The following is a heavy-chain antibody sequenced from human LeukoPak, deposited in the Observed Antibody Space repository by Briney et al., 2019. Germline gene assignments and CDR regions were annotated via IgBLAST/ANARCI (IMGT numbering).Heavy chain of an antibody. V-gene: IGHV3-30*05. D-gene: IGHD6-13*01. CDR3: ARDSSNWSATGAAFDI. J-gene: IGHJ3*02. CDR2: ISYDGVNN. Sequence: PGGSLRLSCAASGFVFSTHSMNWVRQAPGKGLEWVAVISYDGVNNNYADSVKGRFTISRDNSKNTLYLQMNSLRAGDTAVYYCARDSSNWSATGAAFDIWGQGTMVTVSS. CDR1: GFVFSTHS.